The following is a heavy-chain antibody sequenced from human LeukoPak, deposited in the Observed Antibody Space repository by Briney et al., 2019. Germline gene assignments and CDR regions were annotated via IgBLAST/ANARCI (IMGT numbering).Heavy chain of an antibody. CDR1: GFTFSSYW. Sequence: GGSLRLSCAASGFTFSSYWMSWVRQAPGKGLEWVANIKQDGSEKYYVDSVKGRFTISRDNAKNSLYLQMNSLRAEDTAVYYCARAMGGGNSHYFDYWGQGTLVTVSS. J-gene: IGHJ4*02. CDR3: ARAMGGGNSHYFDY. CDR2: IKQDGSEK. V-gene: IGHV3-7*04. D-gene: IGHD4-23*01.